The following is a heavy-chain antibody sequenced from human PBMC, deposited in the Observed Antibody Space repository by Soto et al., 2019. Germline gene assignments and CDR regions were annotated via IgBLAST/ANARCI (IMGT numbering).Heavy chain of an antibody. CDR1: GYTFTRYD. J-gene: IGHJ6*02. V-gene: IGHV1-8*01. D-gene: IGHD2-2*01. CDR3: AREGGYCSSTSCYSDYGMDV. CDR2: MNPNSGNT. Sequence: ASVNVSCQASGYTFTRYDINWVRQATGQGLEWMGWMNPNSGNTGYAQKFQGRVTMTRNTSISTAYMELSSMRSEDTAVYYCAREGGYCSSTSCYSDYGMDVWGQGTTVTVSS.